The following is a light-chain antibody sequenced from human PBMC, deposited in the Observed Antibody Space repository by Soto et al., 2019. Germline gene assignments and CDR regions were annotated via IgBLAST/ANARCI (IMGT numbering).Light chain of an antibody. J-gene: IGKJ5*01. CDR2: DTS. CDR3: QQYGSSSIT. CDR1: QSVSSSY. Sequence: IVLTQSPATLSSSPGERATLSCGASQSVSSSYVAWYQHKPGLAPRLLIHDTSSRAISIPDRFSGSKSGTNFTLTIRRMEPEDVGMYYCQQYGSSSITLGQGTRLEIK. V-gene: IGKV3D-20*01.